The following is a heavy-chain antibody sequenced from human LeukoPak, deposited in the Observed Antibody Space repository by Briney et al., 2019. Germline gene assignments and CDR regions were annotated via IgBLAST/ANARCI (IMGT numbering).Heavy chain of an antibody. D-gene: IGHD3-22*01. CDR3: ARDHYDSSGYYFDY. CDR2: INPNSGDT. CDR1: GYTFTGYY. J-gene: IGHJ4*02. Sequence: GASVKVSCKASGYTFTGYYMHWVRQAPGQGLEWMGWINPNSGDTNYAQKFQGRVTMTRDTSISTAYMELSRLRSDDTAVYYCARDHYDSSGYYFDYWGRGTLVTVSS. V-gene: IGHV1-2*02.